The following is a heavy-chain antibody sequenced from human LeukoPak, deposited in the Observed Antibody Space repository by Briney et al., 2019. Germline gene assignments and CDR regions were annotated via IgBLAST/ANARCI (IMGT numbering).Heavy chain of an antibody. CDR1: GCRFTSYW. V-gene: IGHV5-51*01. CDR3: ARAYRNNPNIADAFDI. CDR2: LYPGDSDA. J-gene: IGHJ3*02. D-gene: IGHD1-14*01. Sequence: GASLKISCKGIGCRFTSYWIGGVRQMPGKGLEWMGFLYPGDSDATYTPSFQAQVTISADKSISTAYLKWTSLKASDTGIYYCARAYRNNPNIADAFDIWGQGTVVTVSS.